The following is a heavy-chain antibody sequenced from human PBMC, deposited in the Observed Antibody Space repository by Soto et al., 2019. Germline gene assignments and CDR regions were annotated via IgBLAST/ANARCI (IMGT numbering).Heavy chain of an antibody. CDR2: IYYSGST. V-gene: IGHV4-59*01. CDR3: AKNYGNSFDI. Sequence: PSETLSLTCTVSGGSISSYYWSWIRQPPGKGLEWIGDIYYSGSTNYNPSLKSRVTISVDTSKNQFSLKLSSVTAADTAVYYCAKNYGNSFDIWGHGTMVTVS. D-gene: IGHD3-10*01. CDR1: GGSISSYY. J-gene: IGHJ3*02.